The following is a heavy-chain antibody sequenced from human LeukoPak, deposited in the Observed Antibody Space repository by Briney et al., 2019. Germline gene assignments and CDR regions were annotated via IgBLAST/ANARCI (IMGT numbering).Heavy chain of an antibody. Sequence: GGTLRLSCAASGFTFSSFAMYWVRQAPGKGLDWIAGIFGSGGSPHYADSVKGRLTISRDNSKNTVYLQINSLRAEDTAVYYCGKTTAGYSSGQKPAWPVDYWGQGTLVTVSS. CDR1: GFTFSSFA. V-gene: IGHV3-23*01. CDR2: IFGSGGSP. D-gene: IGHD5-18*01. J-gene: IGHJ4*02. CDR3: GKTTAGYSSGQKPAWPVDY.